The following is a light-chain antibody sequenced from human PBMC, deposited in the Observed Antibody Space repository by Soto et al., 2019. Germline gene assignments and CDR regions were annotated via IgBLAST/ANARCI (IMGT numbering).Light chain of an antibody. J-gene: IGKJ3*01. CDR2: DTS. Sequence: EIVLTQSPATLSLSPGERATLSCRASQSVSHYLAWYQQKPGQAPRLLIYDTSNRATGIPARFSGSGSGTDFTLTISSLAPDDFAVYYCQQRNKWPPIFTFGPGTRVDIK. V-gene: IGKV3-11*01. CDR1: QSVSHY. CDR3: QQRNKWPPIFT.